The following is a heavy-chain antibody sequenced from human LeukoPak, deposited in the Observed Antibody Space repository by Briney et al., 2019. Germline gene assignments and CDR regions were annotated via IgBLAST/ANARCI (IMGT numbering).Heavy chain of an antibody. CDR3: SKVRQRSTVTTKGAQHY. D-gene: IGHD4-17*01. CDR1: GFTFTSYA. V-gene: IGHV3-23*01. Sequence: GGSLRLSCAASGFTFTSYAMSWVRQAPGKGLEWVAWMSRNGGNTYYADSVKGRCTISRNNSKNTVHLQMDSLRSEDTALCVLSKVRQRSTVTTKGAQHYWGQGTLVTVSS. J-gene: IGHJ4*02. CDR2: MSRNGGNT.